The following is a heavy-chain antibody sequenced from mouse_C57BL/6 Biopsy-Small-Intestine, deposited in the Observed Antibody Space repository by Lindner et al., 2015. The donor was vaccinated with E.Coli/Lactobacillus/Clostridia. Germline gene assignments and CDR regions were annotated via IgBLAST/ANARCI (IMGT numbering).Heavy chain of an antibody. CDR2: IDPENDDT. V-gene: IGHV14-4*01. CDR1: GFNIKDDY. J-gene: IGHJ3*01. CDR3: ADYSNFLAWFSN. Sequence: VQLQESGAELVRPGASVKLSCTVSGFNIKDDYIHWVRQRPEQGLEWIGWIDPENDDTEYASKFQGQATMTADTSSNTAYLQLSSLTSEDTAVYYCADYSNFLAWFSNWGRGTLVTVSA. D-gene: IGHD2-5*01.